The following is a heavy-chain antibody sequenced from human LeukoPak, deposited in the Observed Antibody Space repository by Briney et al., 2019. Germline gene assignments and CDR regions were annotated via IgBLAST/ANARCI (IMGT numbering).Heavy chain of an antibody. D-gene: IGHD6-19*01. V-gene: IGHV3-33*06. CDR2: IWYDGSNK. J-gene: IGHJ4*02. CDR3: AKSLFGVAGPPPY. CDR1: GFTFSSYG. Sequence: GRSLRLSCAASGFTFSSYGMHWVRQAPGKGLEWVAVIWYDGSNKYYADSVKGRFTISRDNSRKMLYLQMSSLSAEDTALYFCAKSLFGVAGPPPYWGQGTLVTVSS.